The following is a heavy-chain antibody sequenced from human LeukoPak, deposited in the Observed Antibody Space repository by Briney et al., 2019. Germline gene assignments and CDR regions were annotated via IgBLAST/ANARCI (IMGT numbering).Heavy chain of an antibody. V-gene: IGHV4-59*01. J-gene: IGHJ4*02. CDR2: IYYSGST. CDR3: AREGEYFDY. Sequence: SETLSLTCTVSGGSISSYYWSWIRQPPGKGLEWIGYIYYSGSTNYNPSLKSRVTISVDTSKNQFSLMLSSVTAADTAVYYCAREGEYFDYWGQGTLVTVSS. D-gene: IGHD2-21*01. CDR1: GGSISSYY.